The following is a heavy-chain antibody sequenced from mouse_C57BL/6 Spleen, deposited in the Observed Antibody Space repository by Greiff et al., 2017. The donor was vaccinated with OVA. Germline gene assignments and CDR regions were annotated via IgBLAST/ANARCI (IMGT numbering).Heavy chain of an antibody. D-gene: IGHD1-1*01. V-gene: IGHV1-85*01. Sequence: VQLQQSGPELVKPGASVKLSCKASGYTFTSYDLNWVKQRPGQGLEWIGWIYPRDGSTKYNEKFKGKATLPVDTASSTAYMELHSLTSEDSAFYFCARGGDYYGSFYYFDYWGQGTTLTVSS. CDR2: IYPRDGST. J-gene: IGHJ2*01. CDR3: ARGGDYYGSFYYFDY. CDR1: GYTFTSYD.